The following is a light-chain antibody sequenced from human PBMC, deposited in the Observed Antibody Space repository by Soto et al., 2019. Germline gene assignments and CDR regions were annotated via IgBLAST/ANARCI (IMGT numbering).Light chain of an antibody. CDR1: RGDVGGYNF. CDR2: DVT. CDR3: CSFAGSHTSPA. V-gene: IGLV2-11*01. J-gene: IGLJ1*01. Sequence: QSVLTQPRSVSGSPGQSVTISCTGTRGDVGGYNFVSWYQQHPGKAPKLMIFDVTKRPSGVPDRFSGSKSGNTASLTISGLQADDEADYYCCSFAGSHTSPAFGPGTKLTVL.